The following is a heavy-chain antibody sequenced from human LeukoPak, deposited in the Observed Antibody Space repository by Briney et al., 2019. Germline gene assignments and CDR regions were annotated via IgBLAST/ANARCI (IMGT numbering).Heavy chain of an antibody. V-gene: IGHV3-21*01. CDR2: ISSSSSYI. CDR3: AGTEAVVVAATPGNY. D-gene: IGHD2-15*01. J-gene: IGHJ4*02. CDR1: GFTFSSYS. Sequence: PGGSLRLSCAASGFTFSSYSMNWVRQAPGKGLEWVSSISSSSSYIYYADSVKGRFTISRDNAKNSLYLQMNSLRAEDTAVYYCAGTEAVVVAATPGNYWGLGTLVTVSS.